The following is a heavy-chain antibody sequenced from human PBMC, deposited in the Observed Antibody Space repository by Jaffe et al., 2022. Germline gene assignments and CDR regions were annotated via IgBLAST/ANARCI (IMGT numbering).Heavy chain of an antibody. CDR2: IYHSGST. CDR3: ASHVDTAMVTPIDY. Sequence: QVQLQESGPGLVKPSETLSLTCAVSGYSISSGYYWGWIRQPPGKGLEWIGSIYHSGSTYYNPSLKSRVTISVDTSKNQFSLKLSSVTAADTAVYYCASHVDTAMVTPIDYWGQGTLVTVSS. D-gene: IGHD5-18*01. CDR1: GYSISSGYY. V-gene: IGHV4-38-2*01. J-gene: IGHJ4*02.